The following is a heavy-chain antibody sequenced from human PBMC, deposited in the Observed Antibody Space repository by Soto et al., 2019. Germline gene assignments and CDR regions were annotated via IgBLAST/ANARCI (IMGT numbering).Heavy chain of an antibody. Sequence: SETLSLTCTVSGGSISSGGYYWTWIRQHPGKGLEWIGYNYYSGITYYNTSLKSRVTISLETSKKQYSLKLSSVTAADTSLYYCARGSSIAGLYYGMDVWGQGTTVTVSS. V-gene: IGHV4-31*03. D-gene: IGHD6-6*01. CDR2: NYYSGIT. CDR1: GGSISSGGYY. J-gene: IGHJ6*02. CDR3: ARGSSIAGLYYGMDV.